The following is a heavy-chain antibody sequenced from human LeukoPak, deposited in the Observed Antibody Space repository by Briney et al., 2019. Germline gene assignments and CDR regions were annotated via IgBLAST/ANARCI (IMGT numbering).Heavy chain of an antibody. CDR3: ARAAPLYGDYVYFDY. D-gene: IGHD4-17*01. V-gene: IGHV4-34*01. Sequence: SETLSLTCAVYGGSFSSYYWSWIRQPPGKGLEWIGEINHSGSTNYNPSLKSRVTISVDTSKNQFSLKLSSVTAADTAVYYCARAAPLYGDYVYFDYWGQGTLVTVSS. J-gene: IGHJ4*02. CDR1: GGSFSSYY. CDR2: INHSGST.